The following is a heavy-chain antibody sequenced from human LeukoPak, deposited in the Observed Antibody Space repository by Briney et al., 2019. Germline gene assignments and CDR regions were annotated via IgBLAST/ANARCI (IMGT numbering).Heavy chain of an antibody. V-gene: IGHV1-46*01. Sequence: ASVKVSCKASGYTFTSYYMHWVRQAPGQGLEWMGIINPGGGSTSYTQKFQGRATMTRDMSTSTDYMELRSLRSDDTAVYYCARDREYVGYCSGGSCYRPNDYWGRGTLVTVSS. D-gene: IGHD2-15*01. J-gene: IGHJ4*02. CDR2: INPGGGST. CDR1: GYTFTSYY. CDR3: ARDREYVGYCSGGSCYRPNDY.